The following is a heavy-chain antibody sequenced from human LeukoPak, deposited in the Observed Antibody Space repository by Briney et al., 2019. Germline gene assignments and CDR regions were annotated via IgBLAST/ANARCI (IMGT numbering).Heavy chain of an antibody. V-gene: IGHV3-23*01. J-gene: IGHJ3*02. Sequence: GGSLRLSCAASAFSFSNYAMNWVRQAPGKGLECVSSIRGNGGSTYYAASVKGRFVVSRDNSKNTLYLQMMGLRAEDTAVYYCAKDFDTTVVLDAFDMWGQGTLVAASS. CDR1: AFSFSNYA. D-gene: IGHD4-23*01. CDR2: IRGNGGST. CDR3: AKDFDTTVVLDAFDM.